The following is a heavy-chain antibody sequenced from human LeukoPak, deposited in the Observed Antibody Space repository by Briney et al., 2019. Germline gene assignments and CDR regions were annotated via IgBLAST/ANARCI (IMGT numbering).Heavy chain of an antibody. J-gene: IGHJ6*02. CDR3: ARPGPATTNSYGMDV. CDR2: ISSSSSYI. D-gene: IGHD1-26*01. Sequence: GGSLRLSCAASGFTFSSYSMNWVRQAPGKGLEWVSSISSSSSYIYYADSLKGRFTISRDNAKNSLYLQMNSLRAEDTAVYYCARPGPATTNSYGMDVWGQGTTVTVSS. CDR1: GFTFSSYS. V-gene: IGHV3-21*01.